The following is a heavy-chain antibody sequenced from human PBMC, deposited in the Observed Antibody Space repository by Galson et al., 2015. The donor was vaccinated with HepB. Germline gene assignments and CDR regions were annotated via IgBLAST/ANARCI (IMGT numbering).Heavy chain of an antibody. D-gene: IGHD3-3*01. J-gene: IGHJ6*02. CDR2: IYWNDDK. V-gene: IGHV2-5*01. CDR3: AHRLRFLVDYGMDV. CDR1: GFSLSTSGVG. Sequence: ALVKPTQTLTLTCTFSGFSLSTSGVGVGWIRQPPGKALEWLALIYWNDDKRYSPSLKSRLTITKDTSKNQVVLTMTNMDPVDTATYYCAHRLRFLVDYGMDVWGQGTTVTVSS.